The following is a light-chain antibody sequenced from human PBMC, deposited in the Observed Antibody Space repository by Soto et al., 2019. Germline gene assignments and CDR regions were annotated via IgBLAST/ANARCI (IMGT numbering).Light chain of an antibody. CDR2: LAS. CDR1: QGINNW. Sequence: DIQMTQSPSSLSASVGDRVTITCRASQGINNWLAWYQQKPGKAPKVLISLASSLHSGVSSRFSGSGSETHFTLTITSLQPEDIATYYCQQGNSFPLTFGGGTKVDVK. J-gene: IGKJ4*01. V-gene: IGKV1-12*01. CDR3: QQGNSFPLT.